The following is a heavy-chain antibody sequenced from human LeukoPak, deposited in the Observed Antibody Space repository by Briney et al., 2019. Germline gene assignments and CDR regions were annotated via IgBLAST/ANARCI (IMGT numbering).Heavy chain of an antibody. J-gene: IGHJ4*02. CDR1: GFTFSSYA. CDR3: ARATLAAAWFDY. V-gene: IGHV3-30*04. D-gene: IGHD6-13*01. CDR2: MSYDGSNK. Sequence: GGSLRLSCAASGFTFSSYAMHWVRQAPGKGLEWVAVMSYDGSNKYYADSVKGRFTISRDNSKNTLYLQMNSLRAEDTAVYYCARATLAAAWFDYWGQGTLVTVSS.